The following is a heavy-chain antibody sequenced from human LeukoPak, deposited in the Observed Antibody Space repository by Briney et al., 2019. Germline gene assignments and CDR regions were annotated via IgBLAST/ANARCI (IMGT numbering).Heavy chain of an antibody. CDR3: AKDPGEAGSHSYYYYYYMDV. CDR1: GFTFSSYG. D-gene: IGHD3-10*01. J-gene: IGHJ6*03. V-gene: IGHV3-30*02. Sequence: GGSLRLSCAASGFTFSSYGMHWVRQAPGKGLEWVAFIRFDGSDKYYADSVKGRFTISRDNSKNTLYLQMNSLRAEDTAVYYCAKDPGEAGSHSYYYYYYMDVWGKGTTVTVSS. CDR2: IRFDGSDK.